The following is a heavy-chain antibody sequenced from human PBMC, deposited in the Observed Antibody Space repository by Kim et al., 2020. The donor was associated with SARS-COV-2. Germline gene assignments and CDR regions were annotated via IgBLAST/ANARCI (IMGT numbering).Heavy chain of an antibody. D-gene: IGHD5-18*01. CDR1: GFTFSSYA. V-gene: IGHV3-23*01. Sequence: GGSLRLSCAASGFTFSSYAMSWVRQAPGKGLEWVSAISGSGGSTYYADSVKGRFTISRDNSKNTLYLQMNSLRAEDTAVYYCAKDRGIQLWPGLNYGMDVWGQGTTVTVSS. J-gene: IGHJ6*02. CDR3: AKDRGIQLWPGLNYGMDV. CDR2: ISGSGGST.